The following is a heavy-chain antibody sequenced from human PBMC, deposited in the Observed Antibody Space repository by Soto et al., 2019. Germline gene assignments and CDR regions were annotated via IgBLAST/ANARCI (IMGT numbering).Heavy chain of an antibody. CDR2: ISSSSYI. V-gene: IGHV3-21*01. CDR1: GFTFSSYS. Sequence: GGSLRLSCAASGFTFSSYSMNWVRQAPGKGLEWVSSISSSSYIYYADSVKGRFTISRDNAKNSLYLQMNSLRAEDTAVYYCARDNGSGSYPYYYYYGMDVWGQGTTVTVSS. CDR3: ARDNGSGSYPYYYYYGMDV. D-gene: IGHD3-10*01. J-gene: IGHJ6*02.